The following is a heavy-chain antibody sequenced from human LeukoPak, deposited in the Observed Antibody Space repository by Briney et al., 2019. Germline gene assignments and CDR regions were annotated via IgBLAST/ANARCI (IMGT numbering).Heavy chain of an antibody. J-gene: IGHJ5*02. Sequence: GGSLRLSCAASGFTFSSYGMHWVRQAPGKGLEWVSYISSSGSTIYCADSVKGRFTISRDNAKSSLYLQMNSLRAEDTAVYYCARSQLGIVGATGFDPWGQGTLVTVSS. CDR3: ARSQLGIVGATGFDP. CDR1: GFTFSSYG. V-gene: IGHV3-48*04. CDR2: ISSSGSTI. D-gene: IGHD1-26*01.